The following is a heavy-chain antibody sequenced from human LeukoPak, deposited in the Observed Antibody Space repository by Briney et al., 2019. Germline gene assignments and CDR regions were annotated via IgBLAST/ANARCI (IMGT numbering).Heavy chain of an antibody. D-gene: IGHD1-14*01. Sequence: GASVKVSCKVSGYTLTDLSMHWVRQAPGKGLEWMGGFDPEDGETIYAQKFQGRVTITADESTSTAYMELSSLRSEDTAVYYCARSYIRGLHFDYWGQGTLVTVSS. CDR3: ARSYIRGLHFDY. J-gene: IGHJ4*02. CDR1: GYTLTDLS. CDR2: FDPEDGET. V-gene: IGHV1-24*01.